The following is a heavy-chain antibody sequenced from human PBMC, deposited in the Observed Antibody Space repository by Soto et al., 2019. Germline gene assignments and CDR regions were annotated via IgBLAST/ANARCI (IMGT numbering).Heavy chain of an antibody. CDR3: ARGSRSWYVSVDY. D-gene: IGHD6-13*01. V-gene: IGHV3-74*01. J-gene: IGHJ4*02. Sequence: GGSLRLSCAASGFTFSSNWMHWVRQAPGKGLVWVSRINSDGSITSYADSVKGQFTISRDNAKNTVYLQMNSLRAEDTAVYYCARGSRSWYVSVDYWGQGILVTVSS. CDR2: INSDGSIT. CDR1: GFTFSSNW.